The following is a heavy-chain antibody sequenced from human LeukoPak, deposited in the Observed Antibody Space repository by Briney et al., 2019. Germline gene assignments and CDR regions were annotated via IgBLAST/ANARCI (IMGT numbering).Heavy chain of an antibody. V-gene: IGHV3-30*02. CDR3: AKGQAGYFDY. J-gene: IGHJ4*02. D-gene: IGHD6-25*01. Sequence: SGASLRLSCAASGFTFSSYGMHWVRQAPGKGLEWVAFIRYDGSNKYYADSVKGRFTISRDNSKNTLYLQMNSLRAEDTAVYYCAKGQAGYFDYWGQGTLVTVSS. CDR1: GFTFSSYG. CDR2: IRYDGSNK.